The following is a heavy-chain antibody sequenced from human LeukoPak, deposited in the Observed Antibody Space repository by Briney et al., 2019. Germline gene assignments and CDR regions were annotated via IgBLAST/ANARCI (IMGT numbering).Heavy chain of an antibody. D-gene: IGHD2-2*01. CDR2: INHSGST. CDR1: GGSFSGYY. Sequence: SETLSLTCAVYGGSFSGYYWNWIRQPPGKGLEWIGEINHSGSTNYNPSLKSRVTISVDTSKNQFSLKLSSVTAADTAVYYCARAPSCSSTSCYGIWALDYWGQGTLVTVSS. J-gene: IGHJ4*02. V-gene: IGHV4-34*01. CDR3: ARAPSCSSTSCYGIWALDY.